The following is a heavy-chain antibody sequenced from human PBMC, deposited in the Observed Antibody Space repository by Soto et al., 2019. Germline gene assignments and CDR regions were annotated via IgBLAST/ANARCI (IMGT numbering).Heavy chain of an antibody. Sequence: SLRLSCAASVFTFDDYAMHCVRQSPGKCLEWVSGISWNSGNIGYADSVKGRFTISRDNAKNSLYLQMDSLRAEDTAVYYCAKDGQYQLLLLRSNWFEAWGQGTLVTVSS. V-gene: IGHV3-9*01. D-gene: IGHD2-2*01. CDR2: ISWNSGNI. CDR3: AKDGQYQLLLLRSNWFEA. CDR1: VFTFDDYA. J-gene: IGHJ5*02.